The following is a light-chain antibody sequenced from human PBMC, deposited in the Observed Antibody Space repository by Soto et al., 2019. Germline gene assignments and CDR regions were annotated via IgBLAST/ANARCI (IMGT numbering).Light chain of an antibody. CDR3: HQHLSWSLT. CDR1: QSVSSS. J-gene: IGKJ4*01. CDR2: DAA. V-gene: IGKV3-11*01. Sequence: EIVLTHSPATLSLSPGERATLSCRASQSVSSSLACYQHKPGQAPRLLIYDAANRAAGIPARFSGSGSGADFTLTTISRVPHDVVVDYCHQHLSWSLTFGGGTKVDI.